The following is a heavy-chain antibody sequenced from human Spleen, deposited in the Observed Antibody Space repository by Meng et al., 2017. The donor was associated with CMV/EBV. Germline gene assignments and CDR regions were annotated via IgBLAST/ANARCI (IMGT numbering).Heavy chain of an antibody. Sequence: GESLKISCEASGFTFNNYWMTWVRQAPGKGLEWVANIKPDGTETFHVDSVKGRFIIARDNAKNSLFLQMNSLRAGDTAVYYCARDRPLDDSWSGYYRYWGQGILVTVSS. D-gene: IGHD3-3*01. J-gene: IGHJ4*02. CDR3: ARDRPLDDSWSGYYRY. V-gene: IGHV3-7*01. CDR2: IKPDGTET. CDR1: GFTFNNYW.